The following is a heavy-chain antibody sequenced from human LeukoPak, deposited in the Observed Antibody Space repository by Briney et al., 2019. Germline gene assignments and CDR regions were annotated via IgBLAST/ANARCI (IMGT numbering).Heavy chain of an antibody. D-gene: IGHD2-2*01. V-gene: IGHV4-4*07. CDR2: IYPRGST. CDR1: GGSISNYY. Sequence: SETLSLTCTVSGGSISNYYWSWIRQPAGKGLEWIGRIYPRGSTTYSSSLKSRVTMSADTSKNHFSLNLTSLTAADTAVDYCARGRYCTATTCDAGGDAFDIWGQGTMVTVSS. J-gene: IGHJ3*02. CDR3: ARGRYCTATTCDAGGDAFDI.